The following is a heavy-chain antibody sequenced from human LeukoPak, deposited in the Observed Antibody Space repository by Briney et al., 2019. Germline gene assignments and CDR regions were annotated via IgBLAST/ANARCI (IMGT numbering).Heavy chain of an antibody. CDR1: GFTFSDHY. D-gene: IGHD2-15*01. J-gene: IGHJ4*02. CDR3: ARAFKGSKSGVVVAATAGPLDS. V-gene: IGHV3-11*01. Sequence: GGSLRLSCAASGFTFSDHYMTWVRQAPGKGLEWVSYISSSGATIFYAESAEGRFTISRDNGKSSVSLQMDSLRAEDTAAYYCARAFKGSKSGVVVAATAGPLDSWGQGTLVTVSS. CDR2: ISSSGATI.